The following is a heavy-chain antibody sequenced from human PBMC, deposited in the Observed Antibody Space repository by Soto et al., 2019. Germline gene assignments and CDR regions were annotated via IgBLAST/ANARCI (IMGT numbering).Heavy chain of an antibody. D-gene: IGHD2-8*02. CDR1: GFTLRSYW. CDR3: ARGVVVYQPLVRGRDRFDP. Sequence: EVRLVESGGGLVQPGGPLTLSCAVSGFTLRSYWMHWVRQAPGKGLEWVARIDSDGRSTNYADSVKGRFTISRDNAKNIVFLHMNSLRAEDRAVYYCARGVVVYQPLVRGRDRFDPWGQGTLVTVSS. CDR2: IDSDGRST. V-gene: IGHV3-74*01. J-gene: IGHJ5*02.